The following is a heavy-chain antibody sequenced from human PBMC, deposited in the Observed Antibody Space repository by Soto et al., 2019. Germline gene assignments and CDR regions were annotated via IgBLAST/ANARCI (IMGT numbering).Heavy chain of an antibody. V-gene: IGHV3-23*01. CDR3: AKADGSGYFVPNLYFDY. J-gene: IGHJ4*02. Sequence: EVQLLESGGGLVQPGGSLRLSCAASGSTFSSYAMSWVRQAPGKGLEWVSAISGSGGSTYYADSVKGRFTISSDNSKNTLDLQMNSLRAEDTAVYYCAKADGSGYFVPNLYFDYWRQGTLVTVSS. D-gene: IGHD3-22*01. CDR1: GSTFSSYA. CDR2: ISGSGGST.